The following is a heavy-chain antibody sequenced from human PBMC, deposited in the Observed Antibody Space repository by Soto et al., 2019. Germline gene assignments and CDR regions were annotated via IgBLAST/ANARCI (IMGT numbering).Heavy chain of an antibody. CDR2: ISVYNGYA. J-gene: IGHJ4*02. Sequence: ASVKVSCKASGYTFNNYGIGWVRQAPGQGLEWMGWISVYNGYANYAQKFQGRIIMTADTSTSTAYMELRSLRSGDTAIYYCAKNITSWYDYWGQGSLVTVSS. D-gene: IGHD6-13*01. CDR1: GYTFNNYG. CDR3: AKNITSWYDY. V-gene: IGHV1-18*01.